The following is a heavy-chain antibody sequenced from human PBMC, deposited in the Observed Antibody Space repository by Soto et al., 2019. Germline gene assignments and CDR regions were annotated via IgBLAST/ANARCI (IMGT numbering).Heavy chain of an antibody. Sequence: PSETLSLTGTVAGGSSSSSSYYWGWIRQPPGKGLEWIGSIYYSGSTYYNPSLKSRVTISVDTSKNQFSLKLSSVTAADTAVYYCARDTVQRDDYFDYWGQGTLVTVSS. CDR3: ARDTVQRDDYFDY. V-gene: IGHV4-39*02. CDR2: IYYSGST. CDR1: GGSSSSSSYY. J-gene: IGHJ4*02.